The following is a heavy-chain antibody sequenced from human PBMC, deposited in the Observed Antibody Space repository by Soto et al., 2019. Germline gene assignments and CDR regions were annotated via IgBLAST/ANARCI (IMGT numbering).Heavy chain of an antibody. CDR2: IIPIFGTA. CDR1: GGTFSSYA. V-gene: IGHV1-69*13. J-gene: IGHJ4*02. D-gene: IGHD2-15*01. CDR3: ARDVVVVAAAYYDGGY. Sequence: SVKVSCKASGGTFSSYAISWVRQAPGQGLEWMGGIIPIFGTANYAQKFQGRVTITADESTSTAYMELSSLRSEDTAVYYCARDVVVVAAAYYDGGYWGQGTMVTVYS.